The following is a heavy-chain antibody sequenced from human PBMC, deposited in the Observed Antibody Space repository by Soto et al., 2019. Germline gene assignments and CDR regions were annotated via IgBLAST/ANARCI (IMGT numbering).Heavy chain of an antibody. CDR1: GFTFSSYA. D-gene: IGHD2-15*01. CDR3: AKAWSATYYFDY. V-gene: IGHV3-23*01. Sequence: EVQLLESGGGLVQPGGSLRLSCAASGFTFSSYAMSWVRQAPGKGLEWVSAISGSGGSTYYADSVKGRFTISRDNSKNTLYMQMNSLRAEDTAVYYCAKAWSATYYFDYWGQGTLVTVSS. CDR2: ISGSGGST. J-gene: IGHJ4*02.